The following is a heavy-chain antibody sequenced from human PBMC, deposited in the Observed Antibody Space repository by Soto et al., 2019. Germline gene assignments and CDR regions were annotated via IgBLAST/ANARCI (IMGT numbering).Heavy chain of an antibody. CDR3: ARMNSNYNYYYYYMDV. Sequence: ASVKVSCKASGYTFTSYYMHWVRQAPGQGLEWMGIINPSGGSTSYAQKFQGRVTMTRDTSTSTVYMELSSLRSEDTAVYYCARMNSNYNYYYYYMDVWGKGTTVTVSS. CDR2: INPSGGST. CDR1: GYTFTSYY. D-gene: IGHD4-4*01. J-gene: IGHJ6*03. V-gene: IGHV1-46*01.